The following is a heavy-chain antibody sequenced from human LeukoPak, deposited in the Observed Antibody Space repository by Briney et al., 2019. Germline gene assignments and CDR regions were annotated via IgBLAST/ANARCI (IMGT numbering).Heavy chain of an antibody. CDR1: GFTFSSYG. D-gene: IGHD2-21*01. V-gene: IGHV3-33*06. Sequence: GGSLRLSCAASGFTFSSYGMHWVRQAPGKGLEWVAVIWYDGSNKYYADSVKGRFTISRDNSKNTLYLQMNSRRAEGKAVYYCSKDQHGLFHYGGEGTLVTVSS. J-gene: IGHJ4*02. CDR2: IWYDGSNK. CDR3: SKDQHGLFHY.